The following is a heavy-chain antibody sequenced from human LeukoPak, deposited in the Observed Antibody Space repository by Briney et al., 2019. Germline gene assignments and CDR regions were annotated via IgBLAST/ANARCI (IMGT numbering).Heavy chain of an antibody. V-gene: IGHV3-66*01. D-gene: IGHD4-17*01. J-gene: IGHJ4*02. Sequence: GGSLRLSCAASGFTVSSNYMSWVRQAPGKGLEWVSVIYSGGSTYYADSVKGRFTISRDNSKNTLYLQMNSLRAEDTAVYYCAKKVSHYGHADYWGQGTLVTVSS. CDR2: IYSGGST. CDR3: AKKVSHYGHADY. CDR1: GFTVSSNY.